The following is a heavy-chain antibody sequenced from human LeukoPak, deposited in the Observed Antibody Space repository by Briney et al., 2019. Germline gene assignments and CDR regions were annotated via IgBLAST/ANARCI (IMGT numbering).Heavy chain of an antibody. Sequence: ASVKVSCKASGYTFTSYGISWVRQAPGQGLEWMGWISAYNGNTNYAQKLQGRVTMTTDTSTSTAYMELRSLRSDDTAVYYCARSLPGAWSGYTNFDYWGQGTLVTVSS. CDR1: GYTFTSYG. D-gene: IGHD3-3*01. CDR3: ARSLPGAWSGYTNFDY. V-gene: IGHV1-18*01. J-gene: IGHJ4*02. CDR2: ISAYNGNT.